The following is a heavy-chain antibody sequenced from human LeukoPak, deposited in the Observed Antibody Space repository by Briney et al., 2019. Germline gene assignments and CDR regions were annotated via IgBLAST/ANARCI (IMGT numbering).Heavy chain of an antibody. CDR3: AKVWVRDVLGYFDY. D-gene: IGHD3-10*02. CDR1: GFTFDNYG. J-gene: IGHJ4*02. V-gene: IGHV3-23*01. CDR2: ISGSGVTT. Sequence: GGSLRLSCAASGFTFDNYGMTWVRQAPGKGLEWVSAISGSGVTTYYADSVKGRFTISRDNSKNTLYLQMNSLRAEDTAVYYCAKVWVRDVLGYFDYWGQGTLVTVSS.